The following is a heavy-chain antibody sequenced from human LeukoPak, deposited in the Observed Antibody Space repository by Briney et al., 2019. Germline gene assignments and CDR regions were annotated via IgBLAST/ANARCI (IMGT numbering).Heavy chain of an antibody. V-gene: IGHV4-59*08. CDR2: IYSSGTT. J-gene: IGHJ3*02. CDR1: GGSISGYY. Sequence: SETLSLTCTVSGGSISGYYWSWIRQPPGKGLEWIGYIYSSGTTNYNPSLKSQITISLDTSKNQFSLKLSSVTAADTAVYYCARQLNSSGYQDAFDIWGQGTMVTVSS. CDR3: ARQLNSSGYQDAFDI. D-gene: IGHD3-22*01.